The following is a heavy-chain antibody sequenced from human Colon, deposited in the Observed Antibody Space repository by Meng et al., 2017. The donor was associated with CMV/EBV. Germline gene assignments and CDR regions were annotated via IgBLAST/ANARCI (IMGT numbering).Heavy chain of an antibody. Sequence: GRSLRLSCVASGFTFSSYTMNWVRQAPGKGLEWVSSITGSSNYIYYADSVKGRFTVSRDNAKNSLFLQMNSLTAEDTALYYCAKVLAVAGTNSYYGMDVWGQGTTVTVSS. V-gene: IGHV3-21*01. CDR1: GFTFSSYT. CDR2: ITGSSNYI. CDR3: AKVLAVAGTNSYYGMDV. D-gene: IGHD6-19*01. J-gene: IGHJ6*02.